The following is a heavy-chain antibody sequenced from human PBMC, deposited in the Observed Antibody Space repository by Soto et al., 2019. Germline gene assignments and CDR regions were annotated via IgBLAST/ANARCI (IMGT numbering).Heavy chain of an antibody. Sequence: QAGGSLSLSCPAPGFTFSSYVMTRVRQAPGKGLDWVSFIDVGETDTYYADSVKGRFTISRDNSKNILYLQLNSLRAEDTAIYHCAKRNDGSVWPYYLDSWGQGTLVTVSS. CDR3: AKRNDGSVWPYYLDS. J-gene: IGHJ4*02. CDR2: IDVGETDT. CDR1: GFTFSSYV. V-gene: IGHV3-23*01. D-gene: IGHD6-19*01.